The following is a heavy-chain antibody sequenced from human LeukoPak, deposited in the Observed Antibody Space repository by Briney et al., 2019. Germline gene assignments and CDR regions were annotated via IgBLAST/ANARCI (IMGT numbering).Heavy chain of an antibody. CDR3: ARNPKNYYYYYGMDV. CDR2: IYYSWST. Sequence: SETLSLTCTGSGGSISSYYWSWIRQPPGKGLEGIWYIYYSWSTNYNPSLESRVTISVDTSKNQFSLKLSSVTAADTAVYYCARNPKNYYYYYGMDVWGQGTPVTVSS. J-gene: IGHJ6*02. V-gene: IGHV4-59*08. CDR1: GGSISSYY.